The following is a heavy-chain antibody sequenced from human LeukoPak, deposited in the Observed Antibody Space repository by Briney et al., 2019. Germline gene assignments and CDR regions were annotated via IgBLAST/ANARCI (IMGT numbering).Heavy chain of an antibody. CDR2: IVVGSGNT. CDR3: AAKVRHCTNGVCYNGFQH. Sequence: ASVKVSCKASGYSFTSYGISWVRQARGQRLEWIGWIVVGSGNTNYAQKFQERVTITRDMSTSTAYMELSSLRSEDTAVYYCAAKVRHCTNGVCYNGFQHWGQGTLVTVSS. CDR1: GYSFTSYG. D-gene: IGHD2-8*01. J-gene: IGHJ1*01. V-gene: IGHV1-58*02.